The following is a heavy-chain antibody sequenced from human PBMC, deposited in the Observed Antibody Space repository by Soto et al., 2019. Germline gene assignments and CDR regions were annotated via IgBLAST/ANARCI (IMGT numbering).Heavy chain of an antibody. CDR1: GYTFTSYG. J-gene: IGHJ6*01. Sequence: ASVKVSCKASGYTFTSYGISWARQAPGQGLEWMGWISAYNGNTNYAQKLQGRVTMTTDTSTSTAYMGLRSLRSDDTAVYYCARDQYGMDVWGQGTTVTVSS. CDR3: ARDQYGMDV. V-gene: IGHV1-18*01. CDR2: ISAYNGNT.